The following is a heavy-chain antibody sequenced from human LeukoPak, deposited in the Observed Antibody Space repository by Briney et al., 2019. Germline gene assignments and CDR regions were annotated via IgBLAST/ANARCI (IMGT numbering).Heavy chain of an antibody. CDR3: AKSLKYSSSWYYVDY. J-gene: IGHJ4*02. D-gene: IGHD6-13*01. CDR1: GVTFSSYA. Sequence: GGSLRLSCAASGVTFSSYAMSWVRQAPGKGLEWVSAISGSGGSTYYADSVKGRFTISRDNSKNTLYLQMNSLRAEDTAVYYCAKSLKYSSSWYYVDYWGQGTLVTVSS. CDR2: ISGSGGST. V-gene: IGHV3-23*01.